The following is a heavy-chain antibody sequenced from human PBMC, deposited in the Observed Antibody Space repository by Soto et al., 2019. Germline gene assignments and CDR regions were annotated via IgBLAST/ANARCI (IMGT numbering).Heavy chain of an antibody. CDR3: ARDTGDRSWYFDL. J-gene: IGHJ2*01. Sequence: VQLVQSGAEVREPGASVTVSCKASGYTFTTYAMHWVRQAPRQRLEWMGWINAGNGNAKYSQTFQGRVTITRDTAASTGYMELSSLRSEDPAVYYCARDTGDRSWYFDLWGRGTLVTVSA. CDR1: GYTFTTYA. V-gene: IGHV1-3*01. CDR2: INAGNGNA. D-gene: IGHD3-22*01.